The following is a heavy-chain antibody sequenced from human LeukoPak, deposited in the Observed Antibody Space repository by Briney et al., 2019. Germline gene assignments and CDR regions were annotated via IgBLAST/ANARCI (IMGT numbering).Heavy chain of an antibody. J-gene: IGHJ4*02. CDR1: GFTLTSYW. CDR3: ARDTCSSTSCHFDY. D-gene: IGHD2-2*01. CDR2: TNGDGSST. V-gene: IGHV3-74*01. Sequence: PGGSLRLSCAASGFTLTSYWMHWVRQAPGKGLVWVSRTNGDGSSTSYADSVKGRFTISRDNAKNTLYLQMNCLRAEDTAVYYCARDTCSSTSCHFDYWGQGTLVTVSS.